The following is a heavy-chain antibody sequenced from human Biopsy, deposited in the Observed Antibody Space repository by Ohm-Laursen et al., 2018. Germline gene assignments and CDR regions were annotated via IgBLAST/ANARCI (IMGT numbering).Heavy chain of an antibody. D-gene: IGHD3-3*01. CDR3: ARARAYSDFWGGPKDY. CDR1: GGSISNNNYY. V-gene: IGHV4-39*07. CDR2: IFYRGST. J-gene: IGHJ4*02. Sequence: PSQTLSLTCPVSGGSISNNNYYWGWIRQPPGKGLEWIGSIFYRGSTHYKPSLKSRVNISVDTSKNQFSLKLTSVTAADTAVYFCARARAYSDFWGGPKDYWGQGILVTVSS.